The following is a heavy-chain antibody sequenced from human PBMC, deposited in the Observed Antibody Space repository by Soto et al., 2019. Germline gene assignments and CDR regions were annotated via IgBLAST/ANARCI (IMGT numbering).Heavy chain of an antibody. V-gene: IGHV4-34*01. J-gene: IGHJ4*02. CDR3: ARLGYSYGYIGY. CDR2: INHSGST. D-gene: IGHD5-18*01. CDR1: GGSFSGYY. Sequence: PSKTLYLTCAVYGGSFSGYYWSWIRQPPGKGLEWIGEINHSGSTNYNPSLKSRVTISVDTSKNQFSLKLSSVTAADTAVYYCARLGYSYGYIGYWGQGTLVTVSS.